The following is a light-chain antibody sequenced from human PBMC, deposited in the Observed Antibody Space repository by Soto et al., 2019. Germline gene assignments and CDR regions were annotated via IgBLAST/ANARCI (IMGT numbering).Light chain of an antibody. CDR3: QQRRNSLA. Sequence: ETVLTQSPATLSFSPGESATLSCRTSQTVNNYVAWYQQRHGQPPRLLIHDASKRATGVPARFSGSGSGTDFTLTISSLEPEDSAVYYCQQRRNSLASGLGNKVEI. CDR2: DAS. CDR1: QTVNNY. J-gene: IGKJ4*01. V-gene: IGKV3-11*01.